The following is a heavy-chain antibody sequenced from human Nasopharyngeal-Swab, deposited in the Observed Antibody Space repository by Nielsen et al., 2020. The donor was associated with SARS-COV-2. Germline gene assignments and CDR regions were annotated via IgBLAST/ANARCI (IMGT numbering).Heavy chain of an antibody. V-gene: IGHV5-10-1*01. CDR2: IDPSDSYT. CDR3: ARGVLTSVSYYYYGMDV. D-gene: IGHD2-8*01. J-gene: IGHJ6*02. Sequence: VRQMPGKGLEWMGRIDPSDSYTNYSPSFQGHVTISADKSISTAYLQWSSLKASYTAMYYCARGVLTSVSYYYYGMDVWGQGTTVTVSS.